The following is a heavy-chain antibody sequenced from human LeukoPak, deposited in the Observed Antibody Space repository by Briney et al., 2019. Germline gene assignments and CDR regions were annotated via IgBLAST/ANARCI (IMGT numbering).Heavy chain of an antibody. CDR3: ARGKIADDSSCYYTDY. CDR1: GGSFSGYY. D-gene: IGHD3-22*01. V-gene: IGHV4-34*01. J-gene: IGHJ4*02. CDR2: INHSGST. Sequence: SETLSLTRAVYGGSFSGYYWSWIRQPPGKGLEWIGEINHSGSTNYNPSLKSRVTISVDTSKNQFSLKLSSVTAADTAVYYCARGKIADDSSCYYTDYWGQGTLVTVSS.